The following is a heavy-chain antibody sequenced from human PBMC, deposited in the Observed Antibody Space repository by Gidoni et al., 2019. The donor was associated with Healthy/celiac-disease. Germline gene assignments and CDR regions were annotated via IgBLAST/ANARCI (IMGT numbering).Heavy chain of an antibody. CDR3: AKDPGGSYFWYFHL. V-gene: IGHV3-9*01. CDR1: GFTFDDYA. D-gene: IGHD1-26*01. CDR2: ISWNSGRI. Sequence: EVQLVESGGGLVQPGRSLRLSCAASGFTFDDYAMHWVRQAPGKGLEWVSGISWNSGRIGYADSVKGRFTISRDNAKKSLYLQMNSLRAEDTALYYCAKDPGGSYFWYFHLWGRGTLVTVSS. J-gene: IGHJ2*01.